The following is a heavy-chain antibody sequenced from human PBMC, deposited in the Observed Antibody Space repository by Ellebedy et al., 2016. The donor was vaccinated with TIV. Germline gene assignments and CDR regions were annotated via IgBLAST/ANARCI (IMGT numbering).Heavy chain of an antibody. CDR1: GGSVSSTRYY. V-gene: IGHV4-39*02. J-gene: IGHJ4*02. CDR2: VYYSGSP. Sequence: MPGGSLRLSCSVSGGSVSSTRYYCAWIRQPPGKGLEWIGSVYYSGSPYYNPSFKSRVTLSADTSKNHFSLNLRTVTAADTAVYYCARIDPWQPIDDWGQGILVTVSS. CDR3: ARIDPWQPIDD. D-gene: IGHD2-21*01.